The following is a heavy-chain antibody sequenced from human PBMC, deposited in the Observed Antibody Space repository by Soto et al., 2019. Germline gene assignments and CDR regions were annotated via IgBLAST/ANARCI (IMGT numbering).Heavy chain of an antibody. CDR2: ISDTGAST. CDR3: AKGRGSGWAWYFDN. V-gene: IGHV3-23*01. D-gene: IGHD6-19*01. Sequence: XLXCAASRSTFKEXAMNWVLHAPGKGLEWVASISDTGASTWYAESVRGRLSISRDNSNNTLYLQMNSMRGEDTAVYYCAKGRGSGWAWYFDNWGQGTLGTVSS. J-gene: IGHJ4*01. CDR1: RSTFKEXA.